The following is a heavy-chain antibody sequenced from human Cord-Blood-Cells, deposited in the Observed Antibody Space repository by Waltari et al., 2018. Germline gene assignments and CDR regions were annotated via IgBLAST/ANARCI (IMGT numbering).Heavy chain of an antibody. CDR1: GYTLTSSD. Sequence: QVQLAQSGAEVTKPGVQGRVSCKAPGYTLTSSDITWVRQATGQGLEWRGWRNPNSGNTGYAHKFQGRVTMTRNTSISTAYMELSSLRSEDTAVYYCARAPFDYWGQGTLVTVSS. CDR3: ARAPFDY. V-gene: IGHV1-8*01. CDR2: RNPNSGNT. J-gene: IGHJ4*02.